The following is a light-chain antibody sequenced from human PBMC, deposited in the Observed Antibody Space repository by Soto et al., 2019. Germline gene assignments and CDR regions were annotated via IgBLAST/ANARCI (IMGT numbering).Light chain of an antibody. Sequence: EIVLTQSPATLSLSPGERATLSCRASQSVGDYLGWYPQKPGQAPRXXIYDASQRATGVPARFSASGAGTECTRTISSLEPEDVAIDYCQQREDWPRAFGGGTKVDIK. V-gene: IGKV3-11*01. CDR2: DAS. CDR3: QQREDWPRA. CDR1: QSVGDY. J-gene: IGKJ4*01.